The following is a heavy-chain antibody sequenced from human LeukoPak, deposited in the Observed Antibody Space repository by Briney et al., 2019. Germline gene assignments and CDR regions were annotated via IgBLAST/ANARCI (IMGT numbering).Heavy chain of an antibody. V-gene: IGHV3-30*03. Sequence: GRSLSLYCAASGCASSSHGMHWVRQAQGKGLEWVAVTSSDLNVKFSADSVKGRFTISRDNSRSTLYVQMNSLIPEDTASYDCAREGYYGSGSPPSLYFDYWGQ. J-gene: IGHJ4*02. D-gene: IGHD3-10*01. CDR3: AREGYYGSGSPPSLYFDY. CDR1: GCASSSHG. CDR2: TSSDLNVK.